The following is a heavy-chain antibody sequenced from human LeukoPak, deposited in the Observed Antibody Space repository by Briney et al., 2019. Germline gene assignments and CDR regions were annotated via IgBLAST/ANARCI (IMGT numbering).Heavy chain of an antibody. J-gene: IGHJ4*02. D-gene: IGHD3-22*01. V-gene: IGHV1-2*06. CDR1: GYTFTGYY. CDR2: INPNSGGT. Sequence: ASVKVSCKASGYTFTGYYMHWVRQAPGQGLEWMGRINPNSGGTNYAQKFQGRVTMTRDTSISTAYMELSRLRSDDTAVYYCARAVTGTYYYDSSGSFDYWGQGTLVTVSS. CDR3: ARAVTGTYYYDSSGSFDY.